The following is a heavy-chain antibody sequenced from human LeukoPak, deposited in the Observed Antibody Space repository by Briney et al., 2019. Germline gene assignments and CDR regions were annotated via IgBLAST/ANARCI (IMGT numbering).Heavy chain of an antibody. V-gene: IGHV4-59*08. CDR1: GFTFSSYS. CDR3: ARRRKVPAPRAGDAFDI. J-gene: IGHJ3*02. Sequence: GSLRLSCAASGFTFSSYSMNWIRQPPGKGLEWIGYIYYSGSTNYSPSLKSRVTISVDTSKKQFSLKLSSVTAADTAIYYCARRRKVPAPRAGDAFDIWGQGTMVTVSS. D-gene: IGHD2-21*02. CDR2: IYYSGST.